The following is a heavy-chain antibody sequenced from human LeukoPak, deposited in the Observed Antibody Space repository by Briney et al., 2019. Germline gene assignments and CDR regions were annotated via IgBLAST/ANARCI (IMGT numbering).Heavy chain of an antibody. CDR2: INPNSGGT. J-gene: IGHJ4*02. V-gene: IGHV1-2*02. CDR3: ARDNRDYAARLYSDY. CDR1: GYTFTGYY. D-gene: IGHD4-17*01. Sequence: ASVKVSCKASGYTFTGYYMHWVRQAPGQGLEWMGWINPNSGGTDYAQKFQGRVTMTRDTSISTAYMELSRLRSDDTAVYYCARDNRDYAARLYSDYWGQGTLVTVSS.